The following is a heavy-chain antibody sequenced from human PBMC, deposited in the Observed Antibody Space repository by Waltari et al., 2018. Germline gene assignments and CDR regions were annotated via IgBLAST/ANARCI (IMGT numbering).Heavy chain of an antibody. CDR2: IIPSLGKA. J-gene: IGHJ4*02. CDR3: ARVMEGARGRHFDY. CDR1: GGTFSSYA. D-gene: IGHD1-26*01. V-gene: IGHV1-69*10. Sequence: QVQLVQSGAEVKKPGSSVKVSCKASGGTFSSYAISWVRQAPGQGLEWMGGIIPSLGKANYAQKFQGRVTITADKSTSTAYMELSSLRSEDTAVYYCARVMEGARGRHFDYWGQGTLVTVSS.